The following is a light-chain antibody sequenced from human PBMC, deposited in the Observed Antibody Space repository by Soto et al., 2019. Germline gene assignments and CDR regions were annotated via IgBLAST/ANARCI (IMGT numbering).Light chain of an antibody. Sequence: EKLMSQSPATLSVSPGERVTLSCRASQNIHNHMSWFLQKPGQTPRLLIYDAIIRAADVPARFSGSWSGTEFTLTISSLEPEDFAVYYCQQRSNWPLALSFGGGTKVDIK. V-gene: IGKV3-11*01. CDR1: QNIHNH. CDR2: DAI. CDR3: QQRSNWPLALS. J-gene: IGKJ4*01.